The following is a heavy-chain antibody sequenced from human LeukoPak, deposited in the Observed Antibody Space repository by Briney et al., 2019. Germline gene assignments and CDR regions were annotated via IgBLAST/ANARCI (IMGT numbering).Heavy chain of an antibody. CDR1: GFIFSHYT. CDR2: INGSGDAT. J-gene: IGHJ4*02. CDR3: AKSDCGSDGCKLLNY. V-gene: IGHV3-23*01. D-gene: IGHD3-10*01. Sequence: GGSLRLSCAGSGFIFSHYTVTWVRQAPGKGLEWVSSINGSGDATLYADSVMGRFTISRDNVKNTVSLQMNNLRAEDTAVYYCAKSDCGSDGCKLLNYWGQGTLVSASS.